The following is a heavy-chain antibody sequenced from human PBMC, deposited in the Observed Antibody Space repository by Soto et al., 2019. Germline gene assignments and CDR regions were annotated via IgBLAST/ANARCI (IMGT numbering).Heavy chain of an antibody. CDR3: ARVKVSYNSGWRDWFDP. V-gene: IGHV1-18*01. CDR1: GYTFTSYG. CDR2: ISAYNGNT. Sequence: ASLKVSCKASGYTFTSYGISWVRQAPGQGLEWMGWISAYNGNTNYAQKLQGRVTMTTDTSTSTAYMELRSLRSDDTAVYYCARVKVSYNSGWRDWFDPWGQGTLLTVSS. J-gene: IGHJ5*02. D-gene: IGHD6-19*01.